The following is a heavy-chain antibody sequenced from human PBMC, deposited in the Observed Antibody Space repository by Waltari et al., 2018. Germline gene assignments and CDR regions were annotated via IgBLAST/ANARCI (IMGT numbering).Heavy chain of an antibody. CDR3: ARSFMITFGGVIGFDY. Sequence: QVQLVQSGAEVKKPGASVTVSCNASGYTFTSYAMHWVRQAPGQRLEWMGWINAGNGNTKYSQKFQGRVTITRDTSASTAYMELSSLRSEDTAVYYCARSFMITFGGVIGFDYWGQGTLVTVSS. V-gene: IGHV1-3*01. CDR1: GYTFTSYA. D-gene: IGHD3-16*02. CDR2: INAGNGNT. J-gene: IGHJ4*02.